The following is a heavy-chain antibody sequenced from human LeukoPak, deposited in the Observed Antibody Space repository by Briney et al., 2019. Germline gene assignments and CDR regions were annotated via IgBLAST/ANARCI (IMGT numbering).Heavy chain of an antibody. CDR3: ARHWIYDGSGYYHLDY. CDR2: IYYSGST. CDR1: GGSISGYY. J-gene: IGHJ4*02. V-gene: IGHV4-59*08. Sequence: PSETLSLTCTVSGGSISGYYWSWIRQSPGKGLEWIGYIYYSGSTNYNPSLKSRVTISVDTSKNQFSLKLSSVTAADTAVYYCARHWIYDGSGYYHLDYWGQGTPVTVSS. D-gene: IGHD3-22*01.